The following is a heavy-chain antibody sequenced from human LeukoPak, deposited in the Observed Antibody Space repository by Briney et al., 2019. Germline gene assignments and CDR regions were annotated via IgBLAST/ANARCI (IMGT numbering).Heavy chain of an antibody. CDR3: AKGAPYQLFSPFDY. D-gene: IGHD2-2*01. V-gene: IGHV3-30*18. J-gene: IGHJ4*02. CDR2: ISYDGSNK. Sequence: PGRSLRLSCAASGFTFSSYGMHWVRQAPGKGLEWVAVISYDGSNKYYADSVKGRFTISRDNSKNTLYLQMNSLRAEDTAVYYCAKGAPYQLFSPFDYWGQGTLVTVSS. CDR1: GFTFSSYG.